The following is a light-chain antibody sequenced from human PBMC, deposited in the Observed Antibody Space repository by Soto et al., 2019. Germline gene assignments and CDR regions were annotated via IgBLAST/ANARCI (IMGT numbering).Light chain of an antibody. Sequence: MTQSPSTLSASVGDRVTITCRASQSISSWLAWYQQKPGKAPKLLIYKASSLESGAPSRFSGSGSGTEFTFTIRSLQPADFPNYYCQEYNSYSWSFGQGTKVEIK. CDR1: QSISSW. J-gene: IGKJ1*01. CDR3: QEYNSYSWS. CDR2: KAS. V-gene: IGKV1-5*03.